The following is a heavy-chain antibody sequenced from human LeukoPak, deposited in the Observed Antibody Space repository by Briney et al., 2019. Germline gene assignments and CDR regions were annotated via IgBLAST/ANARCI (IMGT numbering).Heavy chain of an antibody. D-gene: IGHD1-1*01. CDR3: ARDGTDNRGLFDH. J-gene: IGHJ4*02. Sequence: SQTLSLTCTVSGGSISSGGYYWSWIRQHPGKGLEWIGYIYYSGSTYYNPSLKSRVTISVDTSKNQFSLKLNSVTAADTAVYYCARDGTDNRGLFDHWGQGTLATVSS. CDR1: GGSISSGGYY. V-gene: IGHV4-31*03. CDR2: IYYSGST.